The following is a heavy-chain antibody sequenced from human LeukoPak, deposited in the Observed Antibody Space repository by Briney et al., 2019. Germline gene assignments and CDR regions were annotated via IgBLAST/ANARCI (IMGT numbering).Heavy chain of an antibody. V-gene: IGHV4-34*01. J-gene: IGHJ4*02. CDR2: INHSGST. CDR3: ARGPQRGYSYGDN. CDR1: GGSFSGYY. Sequence: SETLSLTCAVYGGSFSGYYWSWIRQPPGKGLEWIGEINHSGSTNYNPSLKSRVTISVDTSRNQFSLKLSSVTAADTAMYYCARGPQRGYSYGDNWGQGTLVTVSS. D-gene: IGHD5-18*01.